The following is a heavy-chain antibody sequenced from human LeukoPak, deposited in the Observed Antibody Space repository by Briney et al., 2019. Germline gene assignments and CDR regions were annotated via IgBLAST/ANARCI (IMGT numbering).Heavy chain of an antibody. V-gene: IGHV4-39*01. D-gene: IGHD5-18*01. Sequence: SETLSLTCTVSGGSISSSSYYWGWIRQPPGKGLEWIGEINHSGSTNYNPSLKSRVTISVDTSKNQFSLKLSSVTAADTAVYYCARIKKVDTSIDYWGQGTLVTVSS. CDR2: INHSGST. J-gene: IGHJ4*02. CDR3: ARIKKVDTSIDY. CDR1: GGSISSSSYY.